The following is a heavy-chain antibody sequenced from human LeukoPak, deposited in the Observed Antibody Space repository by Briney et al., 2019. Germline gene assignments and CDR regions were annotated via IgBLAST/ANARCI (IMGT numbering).Heavy chain of an antibody. CDR3: ARDLIPFYDILTGYYTTSYYYYGMDV. CDR2: ISSSGSTI. D-gene: IGHD3-9*01. CDR1: GFTFSDYY. Sequence: GGSLRLSCAASGFTFSDYYMSWIRQAPGKGLEWVSYISSSGSTIYYADSVKGRFTISRDNAKNSLYLQMNSLRAEDTAVYYCARDLIPFYDILTGYYTTSYYYYGMDVWGQGTTVTVSS. V-gene: IGHV3-11*01. J-gene: IGHJ6*02.